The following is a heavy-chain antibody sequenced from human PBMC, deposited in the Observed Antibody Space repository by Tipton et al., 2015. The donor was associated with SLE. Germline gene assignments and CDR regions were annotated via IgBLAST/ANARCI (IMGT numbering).Heavy chain of an antibody. Sequence: GSLRLSCAASGFTFSYYWMSWVRQAPGKGLEWVSYISSSGSMIYYADSVKGRFTISRDNAKNSLYLQMNSLRAEDTAVYYCARDIEDIVVDFYYYYYYMDVWGKGTTVTVSS. CDR1: GFTFSYYW. D-gene: IGHD2-15*01. CDR3: ARDIEDIVVDFYYYYYYMDV. CDR2: ISSSGSMI. J-gene: IGHJ6*03. V-gene: IGHV3-11*04.